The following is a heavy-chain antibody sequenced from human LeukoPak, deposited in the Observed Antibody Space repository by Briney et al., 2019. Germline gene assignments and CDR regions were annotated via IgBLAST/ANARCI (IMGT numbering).Heavy chain of an antibody. J-gene: IGHJ4*02. CDR2: INTNTGNP. CDR1: GYTFTNYA. CDR3: ARDPDSIFCSGGSCYSGGGDY. V-gene: IGHV7-4-1*02. D-gene: IGHD2-15*01. Sequence: ASVKVSCKASGYTFTNYAMNWVRQAPGQGLEWMGWINTNTGNPTYAQGFTGRFVFSLDTSVSTAYLQISSLKAEDTAVYYCARDPDSIFCSGGSCYSGGGDYWGQGTLVTVSS.